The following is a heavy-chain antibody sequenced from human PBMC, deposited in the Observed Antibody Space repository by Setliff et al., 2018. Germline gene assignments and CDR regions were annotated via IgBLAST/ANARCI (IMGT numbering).Heavy chain of an antibody. J-gene: IGHJ4*02. V-gene: IGHV3-21*01. CDR2: ISSTSKYI. Sequence: PGGSLRLSCAASGFTFDDYAMHWVRQAPGKGLEWVSSISSTSKYIFYADSLEGRFTISRDNAKNSLYLQMNSLRADDTAVYYCARPGRSNYWDSFDYWGQGTLVTVSS. CDR1: GFTFDDYA. CDR3: ARPGRSNYWDSFDY. D-gene: IGHD3-10*01.